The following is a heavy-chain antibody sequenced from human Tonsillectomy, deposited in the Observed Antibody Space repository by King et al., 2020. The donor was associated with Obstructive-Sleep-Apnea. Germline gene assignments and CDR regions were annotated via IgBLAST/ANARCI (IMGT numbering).Heavy chain of an antibody. CDR2: SYHSGST. J-gene: IGHJ6*02. CDR1: GGSISSSNW. Sequence: VQLQESGPGLVKPSGTLSLTCAVSGGSISSSNWWSWVRQPPGKGLEWIGESYHSGSTNYNPSLKSRVTIPVDKSKNQFSLKLSSVTAADTAVYYCARVKITIFGVVMSYGMDVWGQGTTVTVSS. CDR3: ARVKITIFGVVMSYGMDV. D-gene: IGHD3-3*01. V-gene: IGHV4-4*02.